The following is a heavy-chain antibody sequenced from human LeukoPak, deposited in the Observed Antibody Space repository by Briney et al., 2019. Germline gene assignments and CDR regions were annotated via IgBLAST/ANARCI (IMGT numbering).Heavy chain of an antibody. Sequence: PGGSLTLSCAASGFTFSSYWMSWVRQAPGKGLEWVANIKQDGSEKYYVDSVKGRFTISRDNAKNSLYLQMNSLRAEDTAVYYCARDPFKLWFGDPARGQGTLVTVSS. J-gene: IGHJ4*02. V-gene: IGHV3-7*01. D-gene: IGHD3-10*01. CDR3: ARDPFKLWFGDPA. CDR1: GFTFSSYW. CDR2: IKQDGSEK.